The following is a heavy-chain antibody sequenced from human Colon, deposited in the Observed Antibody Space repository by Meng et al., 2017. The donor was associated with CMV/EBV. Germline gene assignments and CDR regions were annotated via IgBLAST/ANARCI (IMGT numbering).Heavy chain of an antibody. D-gene: IGHD3-10*01. V-gene: IGHV4-39*07. J-gene: IGHJ5*02. Sequence: SETLSLTCTVSNGSIRSSGYYWAWIRQPPGKGLEWIGSMYYSGSTYYNPSLKSRVTISIDTSKNQFSLKLTSVTAADTAVYYCARDGQRISVVWGVPNWFDTWGQGTLVTVSS. CDR3: ARDGQRISVVWGVPNWFDT. CDR1: NGSIRSSGYY. CDR2: MYYSGST.